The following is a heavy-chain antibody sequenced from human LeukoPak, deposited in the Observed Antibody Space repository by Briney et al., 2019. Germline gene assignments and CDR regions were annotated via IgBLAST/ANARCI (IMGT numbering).Heavy chain of an antibody. CDR2: MNPNSGNT. CDR1: GYTFTSYD. CDR3: ARGWGIAAAGQTEY. D-gene: IGHD6-13*01. J-gene: IGHJ4*02. V-gene: IGHV1-8*01. Sequence: ASVKVSCKASGYTFTSYDINWVRQATGQGLEWMGWMNPNSGNTGYAQKFQGRVTMTRNTSISTAHMELSSLRSEDTAVYYCARGWGIAAAGQTEYWGQGTLVTVSS.